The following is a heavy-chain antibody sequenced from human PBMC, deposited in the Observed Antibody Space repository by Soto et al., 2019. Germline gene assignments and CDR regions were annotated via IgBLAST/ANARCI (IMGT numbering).Heavy chain of an antibody. J-gene: IGHJ4*02. V-gene: IGHV3-30*03. CDR3: RVVAAAGTGIYYFDY. D-gene: IGHD6-13*01. Sequence: GGSLRLSCAASGFTFSSYGMHWVRQAPGKGLEWVAVISYDGSNKYYADSVKGRFTISRDNSKNTLYLQMNSLRAEDTAVYYCRVVAAAGTGIYYFDYWGQGTLVTVSS. CDR2: ISYDGSNK. CDR1: GFTFSSYG.